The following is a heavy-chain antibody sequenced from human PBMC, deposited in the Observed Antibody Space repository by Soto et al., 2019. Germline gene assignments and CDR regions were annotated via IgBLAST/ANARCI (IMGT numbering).Heavy chain of an antibody. CDR2: IYPGDSDT. CDR3: ARSIIAAADDYYYYGMDV. CDR1: GYSFTSYW. J-gene: IGHJ6*02. D-gene: IGHD6-13*01. Sequence: PGESLKISCKGSGYSFTSYWIGWVRQMPGKGLEWMGIIYPGDSDTRYSPSFQGQVTISADKSISTAYLQWSSLKASDTAMYYCARSIIAAADDYYYYGMDVWGQGTTVTVSS. V-gene: IGHV5-51*01.